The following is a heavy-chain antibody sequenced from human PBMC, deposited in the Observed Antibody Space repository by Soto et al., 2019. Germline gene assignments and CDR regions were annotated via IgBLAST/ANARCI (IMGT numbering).Heavy chain of an antibody. CDR2: IFASGST. D-gene: IGHD3-16*01. J-gene: IGHJ6*02. CDR3: ARDGGRLMINSIDV. V-gene: IGHV4-4*07. CDR1: GGSISDYY. Sequence: PSETLSLTCTVSGGSISDYYWSWTRQPAGKGLEWIGRIFASGSTNYNPSLKSRVTMSVDTSKNQFSLKLSSVTAADTAVYYCARDGGRLMINSIDVWGQGTTVTVSS.